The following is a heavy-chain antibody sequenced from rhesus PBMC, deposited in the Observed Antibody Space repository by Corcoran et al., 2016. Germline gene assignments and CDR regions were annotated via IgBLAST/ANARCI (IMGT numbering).Heavy chain of an antibody. CDR3: AKKDSNYLNRFDV. D-gene: IGHD4-23*01. CDR2: IYPGDTDT. V-gene: IGHV5S1*01. J-gene: IGHJ5-1*01. CDR1: GYSFTSSC. Sequence: EVQLVQSGAEVKRPGASLRISCKTSGYSFTSSCISWVRQMPGKGLEGRGGIYPGDTDTRYKPAYQGDVTITAEKSISTTYLQWSSLKDSDTATYNCAKKDSNYLNRFDVWGPGVLVTVSS.